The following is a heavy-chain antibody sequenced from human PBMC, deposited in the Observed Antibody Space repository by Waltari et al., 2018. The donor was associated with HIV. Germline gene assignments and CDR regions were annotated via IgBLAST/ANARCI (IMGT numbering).Heavy chain of an antibody. CDR1: GYPFTSYA. D-gene: IGHD6-19*01. Sequence: QVQLVQSGSELKTPGASVKVSCKASGYPFTSYAMNWVGQAPGQGLEWMGWINTNTGNPTYAQGFTGRFVFSLDTSVSTAYLQISSLKAEDTAVYYCAEGYSSGWFAEYFQHWGQGTLVTVSS. CDR2: INTNTGNP. CDR3: AEGYSSGWFAEYFQH. J-gene: IGHJ1*01. V-gene: IGHV7-4-1*02.